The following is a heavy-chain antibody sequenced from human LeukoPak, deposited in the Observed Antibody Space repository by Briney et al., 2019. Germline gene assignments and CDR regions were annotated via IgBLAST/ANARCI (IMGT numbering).Heavy chain of an antibody. CDR3: ARLGVREGIDF. D-gene: IGHD1-26*01. Sequence: QSGRSLRLSCAASGFTFDDYAMHWVRQAPGKGLEWVSGISWNSGSIGYADSVKGRFIISRDNSKNMLVLEMNSLRVDDAAEYFCARLGVREGIDFWGQGALVIVSS. CDR2: ISWNSGSI. J-gene: IGHJ4*02. V-gene: IGHV3-9*01. CDR1: GFTFDDYA.